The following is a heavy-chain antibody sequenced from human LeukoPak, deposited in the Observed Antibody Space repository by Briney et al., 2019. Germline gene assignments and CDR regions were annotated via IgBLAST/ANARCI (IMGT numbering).Heavy chain of an antibody. CDR3: ARDYYDILTGYLGTSFDY. D-gene: IGHD3-9*01. Sequence: GASVKVSCKASGYTFTSYGISWVRQAPGQGLEWMGWISAYNGNTNYAQKLQGRVTMTTDTSTSTAYMELRSLRSDDTAVCYCARDYYDILTGYLGTSFDYWGQGTLVTVSS. V-gene: IGHV1-18*01. J-gene: IGHJ4*02. CDR2: ISAYNGNT. CDR1: GYTFTSYG.